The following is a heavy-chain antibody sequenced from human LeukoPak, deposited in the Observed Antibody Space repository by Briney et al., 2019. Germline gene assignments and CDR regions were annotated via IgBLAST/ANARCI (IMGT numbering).Heavy chain of an antibody. J-gene: IGHJ6*03. V-gene: IGHV1-46*01. D-gene: IGHD3-10*01. CDR3: AREGREDGSGSYRGWSSSGVDYYYYYMDV. Sequence: GASVKVSCKASGYTFISYYMHWVRQAPGQGLEWMGIINPSGGSTSYAQKFQGRVTMTRDTSTSTVYMELSSLRSEDTAVYYCAREGREDGSGSYRGWSSSGVDYYYYYMDVWGKGTTVTISS. CDR2: INPSGGST. CDR1: GYTFISYY.